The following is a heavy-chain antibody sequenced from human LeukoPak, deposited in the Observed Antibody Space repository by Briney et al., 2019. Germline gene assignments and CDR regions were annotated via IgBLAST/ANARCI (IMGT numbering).Heavy chain of an antibody. J-gene: IGHJ4*02. CDR1: GFTFSSYA. Sequence: PGGSLRLSCAASGFTFSSYAMSWVRQAPGKGLEWVSAISGSGGSTYYADSVKGRFTISRDNAKNSLYLQMNSLRAEDTAVYYCARDLVGARADYWGQGTLVTVSS. CDR3: ARDLVGARADY. V-gene: IGHV3-23*01. D-gene: IGHD1-26*01. CDR2: ISGSGGST.